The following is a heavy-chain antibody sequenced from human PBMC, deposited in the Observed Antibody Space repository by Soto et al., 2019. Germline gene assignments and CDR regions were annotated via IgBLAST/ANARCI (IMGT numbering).Heavy chain of an antibody. Sequence: QVHLVQSGGGLVRPGGSLRLSCEASGFIFSDYYMAWIRQAPGKGLEWVSYISGSGDTIYYADSVKGRFTISRDSAKDSLYLQMNTLRDEDTAIYYCARLGQFDFWGQGTVVTVSS. CDR3: ARLGQFDF. CDR2: ISGSGDTI. CDR1: GFIFSDYY. J-gene: IGHJ4*02. V-gene: IGHV3-11*01.